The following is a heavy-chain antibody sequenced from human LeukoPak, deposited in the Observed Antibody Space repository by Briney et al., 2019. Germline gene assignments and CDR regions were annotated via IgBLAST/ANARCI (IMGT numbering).Heavy chain of an antibody. CDR2: INHSGST. V-gene: IGHV4-34*01. CDR3: ARELGYGGNNAFDI. CDR1: GGSFSGYY. D-gene: IGHD4-23*01. Sequence: PSETPSLTCAVYGGSFSGYYWSWIRQPPGKGLEWIGEINHSGSTNYNPSLKSRVTISVDTSKNQFSLKLSSVTAADTAVYYCARELGYGGNNAFDIWGQGTMVTVSS. J-gene: IGHJ3*02.